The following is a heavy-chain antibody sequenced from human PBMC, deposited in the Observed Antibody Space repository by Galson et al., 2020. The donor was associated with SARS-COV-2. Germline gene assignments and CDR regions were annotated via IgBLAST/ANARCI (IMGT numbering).Heavy chain of an antibody. CDR3: ARDSTTVTTYAFDI. CDR2: ISHSSSYI. CDR1: AFTFSSYS. J-gene: IGHJ3*02. D-gene: IGHD4-17*01. Sequence: GGSLRLSCAASAFTFSSYSMNWVRQAPGQGPEWVSSISHSSSYIYYADSVKGRFTISRDNAKNSLYLQMNSLRAEDTAVYYCARDSTTVTTYAFDIWGQGTMVTVSS. V-gene: IGHV3-21*06.